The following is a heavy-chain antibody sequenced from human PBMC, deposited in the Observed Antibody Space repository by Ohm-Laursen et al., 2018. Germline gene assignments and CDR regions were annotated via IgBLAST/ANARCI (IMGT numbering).Heavy chain of an antibody. Sequence: GSLRLSCAASGFTLSNYAISWVRQAPGKGLEWVSRIGVGGDGIVHADSVRGRFTISSDNSKNTVYLQMNSLRAEDTAMYYCAKTPSLGSIFQHWGQGTLVIVSS. CDR3: AKTPSLGSIFQH. V-gene: IGHV3-23*01. J-gene: IGHJ1*01. D-gene: IGHD3-16*01. CDR1: GFTLSNYA. CDR2: IGVGGDGI.